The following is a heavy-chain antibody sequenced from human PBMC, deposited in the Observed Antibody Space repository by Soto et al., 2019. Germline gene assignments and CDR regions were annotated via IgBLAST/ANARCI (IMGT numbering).Heavy chain of an antibody. Sequence: VQLQQSGPGLVKPSETLSLTCTVSGGSINSDYWSWIRQAPGKGLEWIGYIYYSGSTTYNPSLKGRLTISVDMSKAQFSLKMTYVTAADTAVYYCARVPGSSWGNWFDPCGQGTLVPVSS. CDR1: GGSINSDY. D-gene: IGHD6-13*01. V-gene: IGHV4-59*01. CDR3: ARVPGSSWGNWFDP. CDR2: IYYSGST. J-gene: IGHJ5*02.